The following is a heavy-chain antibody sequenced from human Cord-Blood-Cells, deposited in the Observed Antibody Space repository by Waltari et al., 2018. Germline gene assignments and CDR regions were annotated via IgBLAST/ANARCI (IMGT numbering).Heavy chain of an antibody. J-gene: IGHJ4*02. CDR3: ARDQGGAYCGGDCYFAY. CDR1: GGTFSSYA. V-gene: IGHV1-69*01. D-gene: IGHD2-21*02. Sequence: QVQLVQSGAEVKKPGSSVKVSCKASGGTFSSYAISWVRQAPGQGLEWMGGIIPNFGTANYAQKFQGRVTITADESTSTAYMELSSLRSEDTAVYYCARDQGGAYCGGDCYFAYWGQGTLVTVSS. CDR2: IIPNFGTA.